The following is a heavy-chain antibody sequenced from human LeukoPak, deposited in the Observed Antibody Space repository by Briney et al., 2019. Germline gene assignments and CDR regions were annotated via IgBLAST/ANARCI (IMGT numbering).Heavy chain of an antibody. D-gene: IGHD1-14*01. Sequence: PGGSLRLSCAAPGFTLSSFGTHWVRQAPGKGLEWVAFISHDGSNKYYADSVKGRFTISRDNSKNTLYLQMNTLRAEDTAVFYCAKPIGTSNTLDYWGRGILVTVSS. CDR2: ISHDGSNK. CDR1: GFTLSSFG. CDR3: AKPIGTSNTLDY. V-gene: IGHV3-30*18. J-gene: IGHJ4*02.